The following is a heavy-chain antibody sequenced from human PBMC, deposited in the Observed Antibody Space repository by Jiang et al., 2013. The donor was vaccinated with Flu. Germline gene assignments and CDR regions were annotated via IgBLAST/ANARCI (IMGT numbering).Heavy chain of an antibody. CDR1: GFTFSNYW. CDR2: TNSDGSST. J-gene: IGHJ4*02. Sequence: DLVQPGGSLRLSCAVSGFTFSNYWMHWVRQVPGKGLVWVSRTNSDGSSTTYADSVKGRFTVSRDNAKNTLYLQMNSLRPEDTAVYYCARDYSTGWYIDSWGQGTLVTVSS. D-gene: IGHD6-19*01. V-gene: IGHV3-74*03. CDR3: ARDYSTGWYIDS.